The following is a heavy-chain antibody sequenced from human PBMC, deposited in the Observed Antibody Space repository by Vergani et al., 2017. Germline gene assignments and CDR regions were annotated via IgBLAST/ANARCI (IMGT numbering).Heavy chain of an antibody. CDR1: GGSISSSSYY. D-gene: IGHD6-13*01. V-gene: IGHV4-39*01. Sequence: QLQLQESGPGLVKPSETLSLTCTVSGGSISSSSYYWGWIRQPPGKGLEWNGSIYYSGSTYYNPSLKSRVTISVDTSKNQFSLKLSSVTAADTAVYYCARLGSSSWLLIDYWGQGTLVTVSS. CDR2: IYYSGST. J-gene: IGHJ4*02. CDR3: ARLGSSSWLLIDY.